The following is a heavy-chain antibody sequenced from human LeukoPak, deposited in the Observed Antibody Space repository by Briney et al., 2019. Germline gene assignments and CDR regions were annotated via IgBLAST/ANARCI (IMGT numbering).Heavy chain of an antibody. J-gene: IGHJ4*02. CDR3: ARDAGIAVAGTVGHFDY. D-gene: IGHD6-19*01. V-gene: IGHV3-7*01. CDR2: IKEDGGQI. Sequence: GGSLRLSCAASGFTFSSYAMHWVRQAPGKGLEWVANIKEDGGQIHYVDSVMGRFTISRDNAKSSLYLQMNSLRAEDTAEYYCARDAGIAVAGTVGHFDYWGQGALVTVSS. CDR1: GFTFSSYA.